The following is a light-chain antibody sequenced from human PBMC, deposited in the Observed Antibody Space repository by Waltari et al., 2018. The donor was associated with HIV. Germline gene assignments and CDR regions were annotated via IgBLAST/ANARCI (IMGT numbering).Light chain of an antibody. CDR2: VNCDGSH. J-gene: IGLJ3*02. V-gene: IGLV4-69*01. CDR1: SGHSNSA. Sequence: QVVLTQSPSASAPLGAPVKLPCPLSSGHSNSAIACPPQQSEKGPRYLMKVNCDGSHNKGDGIPDRFSGSSSGAERYLTISSLQSEDEADYYCLTWDTGIGVFGGGTKLTVL. CDR3: LTWDTGIGV.